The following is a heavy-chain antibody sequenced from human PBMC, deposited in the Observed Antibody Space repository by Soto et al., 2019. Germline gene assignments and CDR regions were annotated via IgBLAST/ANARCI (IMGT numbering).Heavy chain of an antibody. D-gene: IGHD4-17*01. CDR3: ARGRAYGDYSSYYFDY. Sequence: QVQLVQSGAEVKKPGSSVEVSCKASGGTFSSYAISWVRQAPGQGLEWMGGIIPIFGTANYAQKFQGRVTITADESTSTAYMELSSLRSEDTAVYYCARGRAYGDYSSYYFDYWGQGTLVTVSS. J-gene: IGHJ4*02. CDR1: GGTFSSYA. CDR2: IIPIFGTA. V-gene: IGHV1-69*01.